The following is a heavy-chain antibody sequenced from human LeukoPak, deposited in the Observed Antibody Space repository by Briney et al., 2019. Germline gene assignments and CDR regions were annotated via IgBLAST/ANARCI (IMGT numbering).Heavy chain of an antibody. J-gene: IGHJ6*02. D-gene: IGHD3-9*01. CDR3: ARRYYDVLTGYYYYGMDV. Sequence: PGGSLRLSCAASGFTFSNYGIHWVRQAPGKGLEWVAVISYDGSDKYYADSVKGPLSISRDNSENTLYLRMTSLRAEDTAVYYCARRYYDVLTGYYYYGMDVWGQGTTVTVSS. CDR2: ISYDGSDK. V-gene: IGHV3-30*03. CDR1: GFTFSNYG.